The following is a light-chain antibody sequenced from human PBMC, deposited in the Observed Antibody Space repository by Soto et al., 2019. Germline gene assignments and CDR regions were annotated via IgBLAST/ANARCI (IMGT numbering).Light chain of an antibody. CDR3: PQYGSSPLT. CDR1: QSVRSNY. Sequence: EIVLTQSSDTRSLCPGERATLSCRASQSVRSNYLVGYQQKPGQAPRRLIYDASSRATGIQDRFSGSGSGTDFTLTISRLEPEDFAVYYCPQYGSSPLTFGGGTQVEIK. J-gene: IGKJ4*01. V-gene: IGKV3-20*01. CDR2: DAS.